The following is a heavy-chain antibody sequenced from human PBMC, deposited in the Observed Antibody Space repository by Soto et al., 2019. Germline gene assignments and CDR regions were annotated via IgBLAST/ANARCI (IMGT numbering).Heavy chain of an antibody. Sequence: GRSLRLSCAAAGFTFVDYAMHWVRQAPGKSLEWFSGISWNSGSIGYADSVKGRFTISRDNAKNSLYLQMNSLRAEDTALYYCAKDRYCSGGSCYHAFGIWGQGTMVTVSS. J-gene: IGHJ3*02. D-gene: IGHD2-15*01. V-gene: IGHV3-9*01. CDR2: ISWNSGSI. CDR1: GFTFVDYA. CDR3: AKDRYCSGGSCYHAFGI.